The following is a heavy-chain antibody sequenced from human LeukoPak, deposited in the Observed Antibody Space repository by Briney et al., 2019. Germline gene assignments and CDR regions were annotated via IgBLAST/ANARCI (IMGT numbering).Heavy chain of an antibody. CDR3: ARESGEGCSGGSCYPDAFDI. V-gene: IGHV3-30-3*01. D-gene: IGHD2-15*01. CDR2: ISYDGSNK. J-gene: IGHJ3*02. CDR1: GFTFSSYA. Sequence: PGRSLRLSCAASGFTFSSYAMHWVRQAPGKGLEWVAVISYDGSNKYYADSVKGRFTISRDNSKNTLYLQMNSLRAEDTAVYYCARESGEGCSGGSCYPDAFDIWGQGTMVTVSS.